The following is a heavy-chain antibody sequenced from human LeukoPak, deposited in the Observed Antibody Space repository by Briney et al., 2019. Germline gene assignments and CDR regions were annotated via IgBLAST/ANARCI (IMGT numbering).Heavy chain of an antibody. CDR2: ISKDGSIT. CDR3: ARESYGDFYFDY. CDR1: RFTFSRYS. D-gene: IGHD4-17*01. J-gene: IGHJ4*02. Sequence: AGGSLRLSCAASRFTFSRYSMHWVRQAPGKGLEGVALISKDGSITFYADSVKGRFTISRDNSKNTLYLQINSLRTEDTSVYFCARESYGDFYFDYWGQGTLVTVSS. V-gene: IGHV3-30*04.